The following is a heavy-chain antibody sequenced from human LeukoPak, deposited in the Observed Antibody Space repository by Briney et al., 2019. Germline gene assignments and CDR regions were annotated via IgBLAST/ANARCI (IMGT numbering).Heavy chain of an antibody. CDR2: ISGGGGST. CDR1: GFTFTRQA. Sequence: GGSLRLSCAASGFTFTRQALCWVRQAPGKGLEWVSSISGGGGSTYYADSVKGRFTISRDNSKNTVYLQVDSLRAEETAVYYCAKGPLSGYSPDYWGQGTLVTVSS. V-gene: IGHV3-23*01. J-gene: IGHJ4*02. CDR3: AKGPLSGYSPDY. D-gene: IGHD3-3*01.